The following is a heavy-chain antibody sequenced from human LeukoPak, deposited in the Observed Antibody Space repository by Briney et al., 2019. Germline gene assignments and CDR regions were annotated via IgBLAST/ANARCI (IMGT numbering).Heavy chain of an antibody. CDR3: ARDARYYYDSSGYYYGGAFDI. CDR1: GFTFSSYA. D-gene: IGHD3-22*01. CDR2: IWYDGSNK. Sequence: GGSLRLSCAASGFTFSSYAMSWVRQAPGKGLEWVAVIWYDGSNKYYADSVKGRFTISRDNSKNTLYLQMNSLRAEDTAVYYCARDARYYYDSSGYYYGGAFDIWGQGTMVTVSP. V-gene: IGHV3-33*08. J-gene: IGHJ3*02.